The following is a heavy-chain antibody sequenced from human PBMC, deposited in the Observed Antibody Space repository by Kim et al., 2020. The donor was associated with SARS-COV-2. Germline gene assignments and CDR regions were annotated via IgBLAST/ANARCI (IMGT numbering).Heavy chain of an antibody. V-gene: IGHV4-59*01. Sequence: SRVTISVDTSKNQFSLKLSSVTAADTAVYYCARELRFGELLPYYYYGMDVWGQGTTVTVSS. D-gene: IGHD3-10*01. J-gene: IGHJ6*02. CDR3: ARELRFGELLPYYYYGMDV.